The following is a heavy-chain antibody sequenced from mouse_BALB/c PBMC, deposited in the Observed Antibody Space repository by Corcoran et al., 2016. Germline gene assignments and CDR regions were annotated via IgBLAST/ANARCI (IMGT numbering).Heavy chain of an antibody. CDR2: IWWDDDK. J-gene: IGHJ4*01. CDR1: GFSLSTSGMG. V-gene: IGHV8-8*01. Sequence: QVTLKESGPGLLQPSQTLSLTCSFSGFSLSTSGMGVGWIRQPSGKGLEWLAHIWWDDDKRYNPALKSRLTISKDTSSNQVFLKIASVDTADTATYYCARIYYEYYYAMDYWGQGTSVTVSS. CDR3: ARIYYEYYYAMDY. D-gene: IGHD2-4*01.